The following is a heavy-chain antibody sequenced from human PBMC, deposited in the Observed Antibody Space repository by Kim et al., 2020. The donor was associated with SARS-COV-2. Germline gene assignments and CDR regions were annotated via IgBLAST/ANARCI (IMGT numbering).Heavy chain of an antibody. Sequence: GGSLRLSCAASGFTFSSYWMHWVRQAPGKGLVWVSHINSDGSSTSYADSVKGRFTISRDNAKNTLYLQMSSLRAEDTAVYYCARERGWREAFDIWGQGTMVTVSS. D-gene: IGHD3-3*01. CDR3: ARERGWREAFDI. V-gene: IGHV3-74*01. CDR1: GFTFSSYW. J-gene: IGHJ3*02. CDR2: INSDGSST.